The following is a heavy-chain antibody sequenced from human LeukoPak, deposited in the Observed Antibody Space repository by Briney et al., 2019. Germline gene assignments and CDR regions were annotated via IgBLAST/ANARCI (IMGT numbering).Heavy chain of an antibody. V-gene: IGHV3-30-3*01. CDR3: AKDRALGLATYDGYAFDI. CDR1: GFTFSSYA. J-gene: IGHJ3*02. Sequence: GRSLRLSCAASGFTFSSYAMHWVRQAPGKGLEWVAVISYDGSNKYYADSVKGRFTISRDNSKNTLYLQMNSLRAEDTAVYYCAKDRALGLATYDGYAFDIWGQGTMVTVSS. D-gene: IGHD5-24*01. CDR2: ISYDGSNK.